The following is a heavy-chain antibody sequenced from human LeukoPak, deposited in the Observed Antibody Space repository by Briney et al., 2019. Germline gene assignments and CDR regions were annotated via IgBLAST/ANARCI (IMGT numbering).Heavy chain of an antibody. D-gene: IGHD2-8*02. CDR3: ARDTGGYFDY. V-gene: IGHV4-4*02. CDR1: GGSISSINW. CDR2: IYHTASA. Sequence: SEALSLTCTVSGGSISSINWWSWVRQTPGKGLEWIGEIYHTASANCNPSLKSRVTMSLDKSKNQFSLRLNSVTAADTALYYCARDTGGYFDYWGQGILVTVSS. J-gene: IGHJ4*02.